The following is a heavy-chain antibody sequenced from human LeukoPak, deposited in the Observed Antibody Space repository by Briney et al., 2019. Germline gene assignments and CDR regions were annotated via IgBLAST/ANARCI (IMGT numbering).Heavy chain of an antibody. J-gene: IGHJ4*02. CDR2: ISSSSSYI. Sequence: GGSLRLSCAASGFTFSSYSMNWVRQSPGEGLEWVSSISSSSSYIYYADSVKGRFTISRDNAKNSLYLQMNSLRAEDTAVYYCARALRGYSGYVGYWGQGTLVTVSS. V-gene: IGHV3-21*01. CDR3: ARALRGYSGYVGY. D-gene: IGHD5-12*01. CDR1: GFTFSSYS.